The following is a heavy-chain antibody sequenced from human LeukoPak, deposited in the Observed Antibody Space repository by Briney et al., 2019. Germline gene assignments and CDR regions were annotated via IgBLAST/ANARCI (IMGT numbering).Heavy chain of an antibody. CDR2: IYSSGST. D-gene: IGHD6-19*01. V-gene: IGHV4-4*07. J-gene: IGHJ4*02. Sequence: SETLSLTCTVSRGSVSSDYWSWIRQPAGKGLEWIGRIYSSGSTDYNPSLKSRVSISVDTSKNQISLKLTSVTAADTAVYYCARDLGSTSGWFDYWGQGPLVTVSS. CDR3: ARDLGSTSGWFDY. CDR1: RGSVSSDY.